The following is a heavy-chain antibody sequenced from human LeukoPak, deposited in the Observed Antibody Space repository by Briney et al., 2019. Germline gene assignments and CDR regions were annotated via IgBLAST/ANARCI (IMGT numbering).Heavy chain of an antibody. D-gene: IGHD3-9*01. V-gene: IGHV4-59*08. CDR1: GGSTSSYY. J-gene: IGHJ3*02. Sequence: SETLSLTCTVSGGSTSSYYWSWIRQPPGKGLEWIGYIYYSGSTNYNPSLKSRVTISVDTSKNQFSLKLSSVTAADTAVYYCARRCDWLSDAFDIWGQGTMVTVSS. CDR3: ARRCDWLSDAFDI. CDR2: IYYSGST.